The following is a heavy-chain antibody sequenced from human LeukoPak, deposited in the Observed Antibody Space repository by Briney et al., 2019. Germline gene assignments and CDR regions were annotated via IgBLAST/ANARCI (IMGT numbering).Heavy chain of an antibody. CDR1: GFTFSSYA. V-gene: IGHV3-23*01. J-gene: IGHJ4*02. CDR3: AKGISKTDFWSGYYIDY. D-gene: IGHD3-3*01. CDR2: ISGSGGST. Sequence: GGSLRLSCAASGFTFSSYAMSWVRQAPGKGLEWVSAISGSGGSTYYADSAKGRFTISRDNSKNTLYLQMNSLRAEDTAVYYCAKGISKTDFWSGYYIDYWGQGTLVTVSS.